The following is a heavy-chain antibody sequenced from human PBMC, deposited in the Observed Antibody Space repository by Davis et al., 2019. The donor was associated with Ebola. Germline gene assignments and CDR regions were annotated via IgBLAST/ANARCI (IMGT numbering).Heavy chain of an antibody. CDR3: AKASTPPYIVGATLSAFDI. D-gene: IGHD1-26*01. J-gene: IGHJ3*02. CDR1: GFTFDDYA. CDR2: ISWNSGSI. Sequence: SLKISCAASGFTFDDYAMHWVRQAPGKGLEWVSGISWNSGSIGYADSVKGRFTISRDNAKNSLYLQMNSLRAEDTALYYCAKASTPPYIVGATLSAFDIWGQGTMVTVSS. V-gene: IGHV3-9*01.